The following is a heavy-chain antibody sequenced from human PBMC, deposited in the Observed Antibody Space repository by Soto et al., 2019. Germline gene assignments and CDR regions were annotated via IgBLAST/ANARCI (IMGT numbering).Heavy chain of an antibody. CDR2: IIPLLDIA. CDR3: ARDSPIGSTFSGHEAIDY. D-gene: IGHD1-26*01. J-gene: IGHJ4*02. CDR1: GGTFSNDI. Sequence: QVQLVQSGAEVKKPGSSVKVSCKTSGGTFSNDIITWVRQAPGQGLEWMGRIIPLLDIANYAQKFQGRVTITADKSTSTAYMELNSLRSEDTAVYYCARDSPIGSTFSGHEAIDYWGQGTLVTVSS. V-gene: IGHV1-69*08.